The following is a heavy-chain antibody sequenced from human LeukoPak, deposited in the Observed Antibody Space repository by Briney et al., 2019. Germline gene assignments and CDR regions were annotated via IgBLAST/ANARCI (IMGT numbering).Heavy chain of an antibody. V-gene: IGHV2-5*01. CDR3: AHRPASGIAALWWFDP. D-gene: IGHD6-25*01. CDR2: LSWNDDK. J-gene: IGHJ5*02. CDR1: GFSFSTRGVG. Sequence: SGPTLVNPTQTLTLTCTFSGFSFSTRGVGVGWIRQPPGKALEWLALLSWNDDKYYSPSLRRRLTITRDTSKNQVVLTMTKMDPVDTATYYCAHRPASGIAALWWFDPWGQGTLVTVSS.